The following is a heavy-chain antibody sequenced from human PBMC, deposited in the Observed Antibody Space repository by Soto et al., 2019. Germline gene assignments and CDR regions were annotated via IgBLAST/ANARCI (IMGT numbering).Heavy chain of an antibody. Sequence: QVQLQESGPGLVKPSQTLSLTCTVSGGSISSGDYYWSWIRQPPGKGLEWIGYIYYSGSTYYNPSLKSRVTISVDTSKSQFSLKLSSVTGAATAVYYCARTYGSGDKNFDYWGQGTLVTVSS. CDR2: IYYSGST. D-gene: IGHD3-10*01. CDR1: GGSISSGDYY. J-gene: IGHJ4*02. V-gene: IGHV4-30-4*01. CDR3: ARTYGSGDKNFDY.